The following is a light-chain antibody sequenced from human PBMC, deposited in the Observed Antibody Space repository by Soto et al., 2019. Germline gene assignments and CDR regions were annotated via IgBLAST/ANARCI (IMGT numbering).Light chain of an antibody. CDR3: CSYAGSNLSVI. CDR2: EVS. V-gene: IGLV2-8*01. CDR1: SSDVGGYNY. Sequence: QSALTQPPSASGSPGQSVTISCTGTSSDVGGYNYVSWYQQHPGKAPKLMIYEVSKRPSGVPDRFSGSKSGNTASLTVSGLQAEDEADYYCCSYAGSNLSVIFGGGTKLTVL. J-gene: IGLJ2*01.